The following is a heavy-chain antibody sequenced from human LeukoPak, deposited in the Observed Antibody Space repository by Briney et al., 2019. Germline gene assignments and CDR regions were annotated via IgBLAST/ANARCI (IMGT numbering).Heavy chain of an antibody. CDR2: ISSSSSTI. J-gene: IGHJ4*02. V-gene: IGHV3-48*01. D-gene: IGHD6-19*01. CDR1: GFTFSSYS. Sequence: LAGGSLRLSCAASGFTFSSYSMNWVRQAPGKGLEWVSYISSSSSTIYYADSVKGRFTISRDNAKNSLYLQMNSLRAEDTAVYYCARDHMQFDYWGQGTLVTVSS. CDR3: ARDHMQFDY.